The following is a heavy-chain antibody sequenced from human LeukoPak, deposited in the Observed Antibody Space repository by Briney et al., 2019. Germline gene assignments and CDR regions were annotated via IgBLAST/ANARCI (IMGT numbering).Heavy chain of an antibody. CDR3: ARETYDSSGYYYVDY. Sequence: ASVKVSCKASGYTFTNYYMHWVRQAPGQGLEWMGIINPSGGSTSYAQKFQGRVTMTRDTSTSTVYMELSSLRSEDTAVYYCARETYDSSGYYYVDYWGQGTLVTVSS. CDR2: INPSGGST. J-gene: IGHJ4*02. V-gene: IGHV1-46*01. CDR1: GYTFTNYY. D-gene: IGHD3-22*01.